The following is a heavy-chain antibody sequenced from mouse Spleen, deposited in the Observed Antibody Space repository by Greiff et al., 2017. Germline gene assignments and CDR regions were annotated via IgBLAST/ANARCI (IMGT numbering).Heavy chain of an antibody. CDR2: IDPEDGDT. J-gene: IGHJ3*01. Sequence: VQLKESGAELVRPGASVKLSCTASGFNIKDYYMHWVKQRPEQGLEWIGRIDPEDGDTEYAPKFQGKATMTADTSSNTAYLQLSSLTSEDTAVYYCTTPYGDYGGWFAYWGQGTLVTVSA. CDR3: TTPYGDYGGWFAY. V-gene: IGHV14-1*01. D-gene: IGHD2-13*01. CDR1: GFNIKDYY.